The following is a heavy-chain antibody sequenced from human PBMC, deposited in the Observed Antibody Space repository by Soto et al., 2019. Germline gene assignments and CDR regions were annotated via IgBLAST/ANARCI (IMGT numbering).Heavy chain of an antibody. CDR3: ARDGAVAGTFQH. CDR2: IAYDGSNK. D-gene: IGHD6-19*01. J-gene: IGHJ1*01. Sequence: QVQLVESGGGVVQPGRSLRLSCAASGFTFSSYAMHWVRQAPGKGLEWVAVIAYDGSNKYYADSVKGRFTISRDNSKNPLYLQMNSLRAEDTAVYYCARDGAVAGTFQHWGQGTLVTVSS. CDR1: GFTFSSYA. V-gene: IGHV3-30-3*01.